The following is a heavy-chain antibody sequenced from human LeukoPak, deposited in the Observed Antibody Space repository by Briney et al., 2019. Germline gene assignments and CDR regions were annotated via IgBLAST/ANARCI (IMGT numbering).Heavy chain of an antibody. CDR2: IYWDDDK. D-gene: IGHD4-17*01. CDR1: GFPLSTSGVG. CDR3: ASAVTTWPYGLEV. V-gene: IGHV2-5*02. J-gene: IGHJ6*04. Sequence: ESGPTLVKPTQTLTLTCSFSGFPLSTSGVGVGWIRQPPGKALEWLALIYWDDDKRYSPSLKSSTTITQDTSKNQVVLTMTTMDPVDTPTYSCASAVTTWPYGLEVWGKGTTVTVS.